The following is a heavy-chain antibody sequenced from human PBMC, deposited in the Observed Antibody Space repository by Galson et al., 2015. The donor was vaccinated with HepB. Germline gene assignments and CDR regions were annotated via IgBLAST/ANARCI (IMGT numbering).Heavy chain of an antibody. CDR1: GFTFSNAW. CDR3: TTEIYSSAWFWEPGDDY. J-gene: IGHJ4*02. D-gene: IGHD6-19*01. Sequence: SLRLSCAASGFTFSNAWMSWVRQAPGKGLEWVGRIKDKIDGGTTDYAAPVTGRFTISRDDSKNTLYLQMNSLKTEDTAVYYCTTEIYSSAWFWEPGDDYWGQGTLVTVSS. V-gene: IGHV3-15*01. CDR2: IKDKIDGGTT.